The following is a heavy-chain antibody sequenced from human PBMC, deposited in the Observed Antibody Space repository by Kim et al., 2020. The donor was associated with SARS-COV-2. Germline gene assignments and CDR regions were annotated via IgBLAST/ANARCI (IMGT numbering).Heavy chain of an antibody. V-gene: IGHV1-8*01. CDR1: GYSFGSGIEA. Sequence: ASVKVSCKASGYSFGSGIEAIKRRRQEKGEGREGRGRRRTGTGYTAYAQNFQGRVTMTSNASITTAYMEMRSLRSEDTAVYYCAVGRAGTVTGTEYYYYMPVWGQGTLVTVSS. CDR3: AVGRAGTVTGTEYYYYMPV. D-gene: IGHD4-17*01. CDR2: RRTGTGYT. J-gene: IGHJ4*02.